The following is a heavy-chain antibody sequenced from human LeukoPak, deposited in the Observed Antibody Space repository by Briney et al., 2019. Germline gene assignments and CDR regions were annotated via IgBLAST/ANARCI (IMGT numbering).Heavy chain of an antibody. V-gene: IGHV1-18*01. CDR3: ARIDYDSSGYYYRIDYYFDY. CDR1: GYTFTSYG. Sequence: GASVKVSCKASGYTFTSYGISWVRQAPGQGLEWMGWISAYNGNTNYAQKLQGRVTMTTDTSTSTAYMELRSLRSDDTAVYYCARIDYDSSGYYYRIDYYFDYSGQGTLVTVSS. CDR2: ISAYNGNT. D-gene: IGHD3-22*01. J-gene: IGHJ4*02.